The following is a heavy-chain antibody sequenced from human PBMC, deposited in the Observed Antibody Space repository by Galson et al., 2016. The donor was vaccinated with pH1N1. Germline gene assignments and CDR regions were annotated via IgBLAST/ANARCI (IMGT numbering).Heavy chain of an antibody. D-gene: IGHD3-22*01. CDR2: IKQDGSDK. J-gene: IGHJ6*02. Sequence: SLRLSCAASGFTLSIYWMSWVRQAPGKGLEWVANIKQDGSDKYYVDSVKGRFTISRDNDKNSLYLQMNRLRAEDTAVYYCARNIEKYYDSHGYYVNYYYSGMDLWGQGTTVTVSS. CDR1: GFTLSIYW. V-gene: IGHV3-7*03. CDR3: ARNIEKYYDSHGYYVNYYYSGMDL.